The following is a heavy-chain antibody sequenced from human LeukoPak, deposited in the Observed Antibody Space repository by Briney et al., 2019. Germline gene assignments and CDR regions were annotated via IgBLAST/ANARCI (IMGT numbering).Heavy chain of an antibody. CDR2: TSANNGDT. J-gene: IGHJ5*02. CDR1: GYTFSSYG. Sequence: ASVKVSCKASGYTFSSYGISWVRQAPGQGLEWMGRTSANNGDTNYAQKFQGRVTMTTDTSTSTAYMELRSLRSDDTAVYYCARGGIAGSIDYYDSSGYPYNWFDPWGQGTLVTVSS. D-gene: IGHD3-22*01. V-gene: IGHV1-18*04. CDR3: ARGGIAGSIDYYDSSGYPYNWFDP.